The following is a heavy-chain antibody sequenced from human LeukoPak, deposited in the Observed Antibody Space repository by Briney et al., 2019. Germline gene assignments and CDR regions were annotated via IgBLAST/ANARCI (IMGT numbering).Heavy chain of an antibody. V-gene: IGHV4-59*01. CDR2: IYYRGST. CDR1: GGSISSYY. Sequence: SETLSLTCTVSGGSISSYYWSWIRQPPGKGLEWIGYIYYRGSTNYNPSLKSRVTISVDTSKNQFSLKLSSVTAADTAVYYCARVRFLEAWFDYWGQGTLVTVSS. J-gene: IGHJ4*02. CDR3: ARVRFLEAWFDY. D-gene: IGHD3-3*01.